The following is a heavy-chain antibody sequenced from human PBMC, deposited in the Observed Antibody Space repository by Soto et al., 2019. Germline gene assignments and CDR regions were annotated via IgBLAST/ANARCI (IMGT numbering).Heavy chain of an antibody. CDR1: GGTFGSYA. J-gene: IGHJ6*02. CDR3: ARSQGSSTSLEIYYYYYYGMDV. CDR2: IIPIPGTA. V-gene: IGHV1-69*01. Sequence: QVQLVQSGAEVKKPGSSVKVSCKASGGTFGSYAIGWVRQAPGQGLEWMGGIIPIPGTANYAQKFQGRVTIAADEATSTAYTELSSLRSEDTAVYYCARSQGSSTSLEIYYYYYYGMDVWGQGTTVTVSS. D-gene: IGHD2-2*01.